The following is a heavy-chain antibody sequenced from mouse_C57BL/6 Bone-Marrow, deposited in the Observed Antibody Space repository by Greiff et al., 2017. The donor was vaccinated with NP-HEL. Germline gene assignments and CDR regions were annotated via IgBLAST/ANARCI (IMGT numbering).Heavy chain of an antibody. V-gene: IGHV5-6*01. CDR2: ISSGGSYT. CDR3: ARLSIYYDYWYFDV. CDR1: GFTFSSYG. D-gene: IGHD2-4*01. Sequence: EVMLVESGGDLVKPGGSLKLSCAASGFTFSSYGMSWVRQTPDKRLEWVATISSGGSYTYYPDSVKGRFTLSRDNAKNTLYLQMSSLKSEDTAMYYCARLSIYYDYWYFDVGGTGTTVTVSA. J-gene: IGHJ1*03.